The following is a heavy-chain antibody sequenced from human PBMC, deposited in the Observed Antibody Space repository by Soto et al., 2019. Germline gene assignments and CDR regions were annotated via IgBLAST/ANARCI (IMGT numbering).Heavy chain of an antibody. D-gene: IGHD3-3*01. CDR1: GITFSSYS. V-gene: IGHV3-21*01. Sequence: KAGGSLRLSCAASGITFSSYSMNWVRQAPGKGLEWVSSISSSSTYTYYADSVKGRFTTSRDNAKNSLYLQMNSLRAEDTAVYYCARVFTNYYYAMDVWGQGTTVTVSS. J-gene: IGHJ6*02. CDR2: ISSSSTYT. CDR3: ARVFTNYYYAMDV.